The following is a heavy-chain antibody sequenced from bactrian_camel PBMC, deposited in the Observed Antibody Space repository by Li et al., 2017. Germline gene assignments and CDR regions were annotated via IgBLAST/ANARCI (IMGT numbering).Heavy chain of an antibody. CDR1: EYTYSPNC. D-gene: IGHD4*01. J-gene: IGHJ4*01. Sequence: VQLVESGGGSVQSGGSLRLSCTASEYTYSPNCMGWFRQAPGKDREAVAAIGTDDGRTYYADSVQGRFTISRDHEKNTLYLQMNSLKPEDSAMYYCAADQGEWCRTARWSDDEWYNFWGQGTQVTVS. CDR3: AADQGEWCRTARWSDDEWYNF. V-gene: IGHV3S54*01. CDR2: IGTDDGRT.